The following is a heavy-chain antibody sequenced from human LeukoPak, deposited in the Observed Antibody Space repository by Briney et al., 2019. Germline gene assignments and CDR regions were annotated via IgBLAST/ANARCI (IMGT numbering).Heavy chain of an antibody. CDR2: IYYSGSS. D-gene: IGHD2-2*01. J-gene: IGHJ5*02. CDR1: GGSISSYY. Sequence: SETLSLTCTVSGGSISSYYWSWIRQPPGKGLEWIGDIYYSGSSNYNPSLKSRVTISVDTSKNQFSLKLSSVTAADTAVYYCARSVVPAAMLNWFDPWGQGTLVTVSS. V-gene: IGHV4-59*01. CDR3: ARSVVPAAMLNWFDP.